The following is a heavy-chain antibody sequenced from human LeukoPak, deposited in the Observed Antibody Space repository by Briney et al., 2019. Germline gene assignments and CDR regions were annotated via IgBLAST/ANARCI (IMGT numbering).Heavy chain of an antibody. J-gene: IGHJ5*02. V-gene: IGHV4-39*07. CDR2: IYYSGST. CDR3: AKWNWNSPSGFNWFDP. CDR1: GGSISSSSYY. Sequence: SETLSLTCTVSGGSISSSSYYWGWIRQPPGKGLEWIGSIYYSGSTYYNPSLKSRVTISVDTSKNQFSLKLNSVTAADTAVYYCAKWNWNSPSGFNWFDPWGQGILVIVSS. D-gene: IGHD1-7*01.